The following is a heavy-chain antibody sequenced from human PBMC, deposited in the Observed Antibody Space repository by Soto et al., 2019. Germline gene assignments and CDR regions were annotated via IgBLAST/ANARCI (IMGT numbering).Heavy chain of an antibody. CDR2: ISSSSSTI. D-gene: IGHD3-16*01. V-gene: IGHV3-48*02. J-gene: IGHJ4*02. CDR3: ARDAFTLESGTPTDY. CDR1: GLTFSGFS. Sequence: GGSLRLSCAAAGLTFSGFSMNWVRKAKGKGLEWVSHISSSSSTIYYADSVKGRFTISRDNANNSLYLQMNSLRDEDTAVYYCARDAFTLESGTPTDYWGQGTPVTVSS.